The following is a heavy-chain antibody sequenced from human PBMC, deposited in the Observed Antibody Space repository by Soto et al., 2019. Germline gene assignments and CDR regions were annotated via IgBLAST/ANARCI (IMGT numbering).Heavy chain of an antibody. J-gene: IGHJ1*01. CDR3: ARDVLAAAAPEYIQH. CDR1: GGTFSSYT. Sequence: ASVKVSCKASGGTFSSYTISWVRQAPGQGLEWMGRIIPILGIANYAQKFQGRVTITADKSTSTAYMELSSLRSEDTAVYYCARDVLAAAAPEYIQHWGQGTLVTVSS. V-gene: IGHV1-69*04. CDR2: IIPILGIA. D-gene: IGHD6-13*01.